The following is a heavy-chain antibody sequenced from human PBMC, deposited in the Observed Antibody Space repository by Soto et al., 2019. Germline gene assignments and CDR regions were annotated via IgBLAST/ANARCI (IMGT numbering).Heavy chain of an antibody. V-gene: IGHV2-5*02. CDR2: IYWDDDK. D-gene: IGHD5-18*01. CDR1: GISLSTSGVG. CDR3: ALVDTATPYYGMDV. J-gene: IGHJ6*02. Sequence: SGPTLVNPTQTLTLTCTFSGISLSTSGVGVGWIRQPPGKALEWLALIYWDDDKRYSPSLKSRLNITKDTSKNQVVLTMTNMDPVDTATYYCALVDTATPYYGMDVWGQGTTVTVSS.